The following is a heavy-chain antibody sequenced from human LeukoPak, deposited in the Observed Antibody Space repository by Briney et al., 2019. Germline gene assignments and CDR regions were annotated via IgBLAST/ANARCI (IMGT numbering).Heavy chain of an antibody. Sequence: GESLKISCNGSGYSFTSYWIAWVRQLPGKGREWMGIIYPGDSDTRYSPSLQGQVTISADKSISTAYLQWSSLKASDTAMYYCARHVYGYSLYYFDYGGQGTLVTVSS. J-gene: IGHJ4*02. V-gene: IGHV5-51*01. CDR3: ARHVYGYSLYYFDY. D-gene: IGHD5-18*01. CDR1: GYSFTSYW. CDR2: IYPGDSDT.